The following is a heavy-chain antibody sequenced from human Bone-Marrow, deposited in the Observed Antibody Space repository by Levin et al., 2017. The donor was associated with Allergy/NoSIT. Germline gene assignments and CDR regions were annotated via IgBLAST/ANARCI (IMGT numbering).Heavy chain of an antibody. D-gene: IGHD4-17*01. CDR2: VLPADSDT. CDR3: ARHLDYGADYYFYGLDV. CDR1: GYTFTSYW. Sequence: KVSCKASGYTFTSYWIGWVRQMPGKGLEWMGLVLPADSDTRYNPSFQGQVNISADKSINTAYLQWSSLKASDTAIYCCARHLDYGADYYFYGLDVWGQGTSISVSS. J-gene: IGHJ6*02. V-gene: IGHV5-51*01.